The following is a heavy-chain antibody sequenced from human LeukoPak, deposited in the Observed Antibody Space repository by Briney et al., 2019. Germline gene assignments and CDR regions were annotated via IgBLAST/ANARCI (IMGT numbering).Heavy chain of an antibody. Sequence: SVKVSCKASGYSFIGYYIHWVRQAPGQGLEWMGCINLNSGGANYAQKFQGRVTMTRDTSIRTVYMELSRLKSDDTAVYYCAKSTNWGSIYDDFDIWGQGTMVTVAS. V-gene: IGHV1-2*02. D-gene: IGHD7-27*01. CDR1: GYSFIGYY. CDR2: INLNSGGA. J-gene: IGHJ3*02. CDR3: AKSTNWGSIYDDFDI.